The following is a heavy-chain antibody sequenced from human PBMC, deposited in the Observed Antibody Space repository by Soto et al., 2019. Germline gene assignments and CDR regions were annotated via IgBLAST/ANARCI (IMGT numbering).Heavy chain of an antibody. CDR2: IWYDGSNE. CDR3: ARDDIPGRAVAIYGMDV. V-gene: IGHV3-33*01. J-gene: IGHJ6*02. Sequence: GGSLRLSCAASGFTFSNYGMHWVRQAPGKGLEWVAVIWYDGSNEYYADSVKGRFTISRDNSKNTLYLQMNSLRAKETAVYYCARDDIPGRAVAIYGMDVWGQGTTVTVSS. D-gene: IGHD6-19*01. CDR1: GFTFSNYG.